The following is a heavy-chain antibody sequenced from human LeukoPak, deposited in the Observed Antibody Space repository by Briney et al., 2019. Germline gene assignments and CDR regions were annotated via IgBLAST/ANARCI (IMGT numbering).Heavy chain of an antibody. Sequence: GGSLRLSCAASGFTFSSYAMSWVCQAPGKGLEWVSAISGSGGSTYYADSVKGRFTISRDNSKNTLYLQMNSLRAEDTAVYYCAKDTDYYDSSGYFGRWGQGTLVTVSS. V-gene: IGHV3-23*01. CDR3: AKDTDYYDSSGYFGR. CDR1: GFTFSSYA. D-gene: IGHD3-22*01. J-gene: IGHJ4*02. CDR2: ISGSGGST.